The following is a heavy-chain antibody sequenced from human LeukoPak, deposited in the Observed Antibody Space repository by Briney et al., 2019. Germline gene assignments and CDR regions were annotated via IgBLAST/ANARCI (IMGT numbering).Heavy chain of an antibody. D-gene: IGHD1-26*01. CDR1: GYTFTGYY. J-gene: IGHJ4*02. Sequence: ASVKVSCKASGYTFTGYYMHWVRQAPGQGLEWMGWINPNSGGTNYAQKFQGRVTMTRDTSISTAYMELSRLRSDDTAVYYCARDFDPIVGATSAQDYWGQGTLVTVSS. CDR3: ARDFDPIVGATSAQDY. CDR2: INPNSGGT. V-gene: IGHV1-2*02.